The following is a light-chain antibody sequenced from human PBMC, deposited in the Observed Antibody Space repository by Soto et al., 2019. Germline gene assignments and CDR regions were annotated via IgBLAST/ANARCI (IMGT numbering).Light chain of an antibody. Sequence: DIQMTQSPPSLSASVGDRVTITCRASQRISNNLSWYQQKPGKAPKLLISGASSLQSGVPSRFSGSGSGTDFTLTINGLQPEDFATYFCQQSYTTPITFGQGTRLEIK. V-gene: IGKV1-39*01. CDR2: GAS. CDR1: QRISNN. J-gene: IGKJ5*01. CDR3: QQSYTTPIT.